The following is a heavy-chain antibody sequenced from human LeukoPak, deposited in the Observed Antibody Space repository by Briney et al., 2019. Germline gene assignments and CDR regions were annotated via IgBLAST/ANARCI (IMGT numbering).Heavy chain of an antibody. CDR1: GASINSGNYY. D-gene: IGHD2-8*01. CDR3: ARHGLFSDY. V-gene: IGHV4-61*02. J-gene: IGHJ4*02. Sequence: SETLSLTCTVSGASINSGNYYWDWIRQPAGKGLEWIGRIHTIGNTSYNPSLKSRITISLDTSKNQVSLNLTSVTAADTAVYYCARHGLFSDYWGQGTLVTVSS. CDR2: IHTIGNT.